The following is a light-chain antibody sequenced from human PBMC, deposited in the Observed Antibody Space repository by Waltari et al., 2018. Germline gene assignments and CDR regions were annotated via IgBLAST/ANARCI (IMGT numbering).Light chain of an antibody. CDR1: NPEDKY. CDR2: QDS. V-gene: IGLV3-1*01. Sequence: SYELTQPPSVSVSPGQTATLSCSATNPEDKYVCWYQQKPGQSPVLVMYQDSKRPSGIPERFSGSNSGDTATLTISGTQTLDEADYFCQTWDITTVFGSGTRVTVL. CDR3: QTWDITTV. J-gene: IGLJ1*01.